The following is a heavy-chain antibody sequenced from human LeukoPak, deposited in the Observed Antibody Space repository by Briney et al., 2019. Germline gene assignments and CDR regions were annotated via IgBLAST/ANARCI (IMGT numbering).Heavy chain of an antibody. V-gene: IGHV4-39*01. CDR1: GGSISSSSYY. CDR3: ARHYWGSGSYVNN. D-gene: IGHD3-10*01. J-gene: IGHJ4*02. CDR2: IYYSGST. Sequence: SETLSLTCTVSGGSISSSSYYWGWIRQPPGKGPEWIGSIYYSGSTYYNPSLKSRVTISVDTSKNQFSLKLSSVTAADTAVYYCARHYWGSGSYVNNWGQGTLVTVSS.